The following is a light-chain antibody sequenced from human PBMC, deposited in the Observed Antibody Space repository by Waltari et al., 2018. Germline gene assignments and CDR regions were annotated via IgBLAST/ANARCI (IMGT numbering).Light chain of an antibody. V-gene: IGKV4-1*01. CDR3: QHYHSIPRT. CDR1: QSVLLTSTNKNY. Sequence: DIVMTQSPDSLAVSLGERATINCKSSQSVLLTSTNKNYLNWYQQKPGKPPKMLIYWASTRESGVPDRFSGSGSGTDFTLTISSLQAEDVAVYYCQHYHSIPRTFGQGTKVEIK. J-gene: IGKJ1*01. CDR2: WAS.